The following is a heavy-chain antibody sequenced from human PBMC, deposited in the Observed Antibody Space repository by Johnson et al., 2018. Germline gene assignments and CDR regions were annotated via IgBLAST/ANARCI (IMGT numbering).Heavy chain of an antibody. Sequence: EVQLVESGGGLVKPGGSLRVSCSASGFSFNYAWLSWVRQAPGKGLEWVGRIKRKGGGGTTAYAAPVEGRFIISRDDSKNTLYLQMNSLKIEDTAMYYCTTGLSCSYYGMDVWGQGTTVTVSS. CDR1: GFSFNYAW. CDR3: TTGLSCSYYGMDV. D-gene: IGHD3-10*01. J-gene: IGHJ6*02. V-gene: IGHV3-15*01. CDR2: IKRKGGGGTT.